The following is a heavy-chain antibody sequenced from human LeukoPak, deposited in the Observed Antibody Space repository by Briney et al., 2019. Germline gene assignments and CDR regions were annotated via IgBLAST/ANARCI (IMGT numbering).Heavy chain of an antibody. J-gene: IGHJ4*02. CDR2: ISWNSGSI. CDR3: AKDFRVVPAASYGDTTQQDY. D-gene: IGHD2-2*01. V-gene: IGHV3-9*01. Sequence: PGGSLRLSCAASGFTFDDYAMHWVRQAPGKGLEWVSGISWNSGSIGYADSVKGRFTISRDNAKNSLYLQMNSLRAEDTALYYCAKDFRVVPAASYGDTTQQDYRGQGTLVTVSS. CDR1: GFTFDDYA.